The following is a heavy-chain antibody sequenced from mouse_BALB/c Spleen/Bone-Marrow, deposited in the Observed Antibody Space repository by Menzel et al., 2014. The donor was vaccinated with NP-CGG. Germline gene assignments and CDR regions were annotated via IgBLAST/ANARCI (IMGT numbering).Heavy chain of an antibody. Sequence: VQLQQSGPGLVQPSQSLSITCTVSGFSLTSYGVHWVRQSPGKGLEWLGVIWSGGSTDYNAAFISRLSISKDNSKSHVFFKMNSLQADDTAIYYCVRNGDYYYFDYWGQGTTLTVSS. CDR2: IWSGGST. CDR1: GFSLTSYG. V-gene: IGHV2-2*01. D-gene: IGHD1-1*01. J-gene: IGHJ2*01. CDR3: VRNGDYYYFDY.